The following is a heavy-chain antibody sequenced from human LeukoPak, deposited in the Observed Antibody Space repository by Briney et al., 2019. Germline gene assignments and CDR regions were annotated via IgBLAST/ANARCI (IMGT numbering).Heavy chain of an antibody. CDR2: IYLGDSDT. D-gene: IGHD3-22*01. Sequence: GESLKISCQGSGYSFTNYWIGWVRQMPGKGLEWMGIIYLGDSDTKYSPSFEGQVTISVDKSISTAYLQWSSLKASDTAMYYCARQPRTYDSSGYYEGGFDYWGQGTLVTVSS. CDR3: ARQPRTYDSSGYYEGGFDY. V-gene: IGHV5-51*01. CDR1: GYSFTNYW. J-gene: IGHJ4*02.